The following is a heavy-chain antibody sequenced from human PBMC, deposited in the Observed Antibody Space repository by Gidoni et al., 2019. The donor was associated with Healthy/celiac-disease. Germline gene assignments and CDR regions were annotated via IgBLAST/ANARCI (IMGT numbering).Heavy chain of an antibody. V-gene: IGHV3-23*01. Sequence: EVQLLESGGGLVQPGGSLRISCAASGFTFSSYAMSWVRQAPGKGLEWVSAISGSGGSTYYADSAKGRFTISRDNSKKTLFLQMNSLRAEDTAVYYCAKGRSIAAAAEGFDAYEIWGQGTMVTVSS. CDR2: ISGSGGST. CDR3: AKGRSIAAAAEGFDAYEI. D-gene: IGHD6-13*01. CDR1: GFTFSSYA. J-gene: IGHJ3*02.